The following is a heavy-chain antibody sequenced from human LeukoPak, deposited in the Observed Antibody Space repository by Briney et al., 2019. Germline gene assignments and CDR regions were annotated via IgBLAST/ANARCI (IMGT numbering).Heavy chain of an antibody. CDR1: GGSISSGDYY. CDR3: ARGGWGHSSSWYVSFDY. CDR2: IYYSGST. Sequence: PSETLSLPCTVSGGSISSGDYYWSWIRQPPGKGLEWIGYIYYSGSTYYNPSLKSRVTISVDTSKNQFSLKLSSVTAADTAVYYCARGGWGHSSSWYVSFDYWGQGTLVTVSS. J-gene: IGHJ4*02. D-gene: IGHD6-13*01. V-gene: IGHV4-30-4*01.